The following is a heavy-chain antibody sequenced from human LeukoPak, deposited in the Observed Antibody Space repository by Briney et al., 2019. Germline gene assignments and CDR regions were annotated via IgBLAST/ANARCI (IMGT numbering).Heavy chain of an antibody. V-gene: IGHV1-46*01. CDR3: EREPGDYHFDF. Sequence: ASVKVSCKASGYTFTHSYIHWVRQAPGQALEWMGILNPSHGSTSYAQKFQGRVTMNKDTSTSTVYMELSRLRSEDTAVYYCEREPGDYHFDFWGQGTLVTVSS. CDR1: GYTFTHSY. CDR2: LNPSHGST. J-gene: IGHJ4*02. D-gene: IGHD4-17*01.